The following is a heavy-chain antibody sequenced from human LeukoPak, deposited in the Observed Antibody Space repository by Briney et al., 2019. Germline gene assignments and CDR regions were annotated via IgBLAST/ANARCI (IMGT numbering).Heavy chain of an antibody. D-gene: IGHD1-26*01. CDR2: ISGSGSTI. V-gene: IGHV3-11*04. J-gene: IGHJ3*02. CDR3: ARDPGHPWEQLTAAFDI. CDR1: GFIFRDYF. Sequence: GGSLRLSCAASGFIFRDYFMSWIRQAPGKGLEWVSYISGSGSTIFYADSVKGRFTISRDNAENSLYLQMNSLRVEDTAVYYCARDPGHPWEQLTAAFDIWGQGTMVTVSS.